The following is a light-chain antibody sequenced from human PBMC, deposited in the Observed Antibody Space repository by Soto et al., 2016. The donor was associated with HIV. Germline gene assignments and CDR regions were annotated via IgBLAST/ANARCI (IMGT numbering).Light chain of an antibody. CDR3: QKYNSAPLT. CDR1: QGIGND. V-gene: IGKV1-27*01. J-gene: IGKJ4*01. Sequence: IQMTQSPSSLSASVGDRVTITCRASQGIGNDLGWYQQKPGKVPKLLIYAASTLQSGVPSRFSGSGSGTDFTLTISSLQPEDVATYYCQKYNSAPLTFGGGTKVEIK. CDR2: AAS.